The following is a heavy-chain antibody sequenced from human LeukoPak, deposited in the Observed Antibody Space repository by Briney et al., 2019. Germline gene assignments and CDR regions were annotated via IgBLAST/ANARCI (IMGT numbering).Heavy chain of an antibody. CDR1: GFTFSSYS. CDR3: ARDSAWELPLDY. V-gene: IGHV3-21*01. J-gene: IGHJ4*02. Sequence: GGSLRLSCAASGFTFSSYSMNWVRQAPGKGLEWVSSISSSSSYIYYADSVKGRFTISRGNAKNSLYLQMNSLRAEDTAVYYCARDSAWELPLDYWGQGTLVTVSS. D-gene: IGHD1-26*01. CDR2: ISSSSSYI.